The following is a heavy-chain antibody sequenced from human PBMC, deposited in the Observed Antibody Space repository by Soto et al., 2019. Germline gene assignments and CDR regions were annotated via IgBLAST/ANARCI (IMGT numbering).Heavy chain of an antibody. CDR3: ARVALLVPAAPDWFDP. CDR2: ISASGDST. V-gene: IGHV3-23*01. D-gene: IGHD2-2*01. Sequence: GGSLRLSCAASGFTFSSYAMSWVRQATGKGLEWVSVISASGDSTYYADSVKGQFTISRDNAKNTLYLQMNSLRTEGTAVYYCARVALLVPAAPDWFDPWGQGTLVTVSS. J-gene: IGHJ5*02. CDR1: GFTFSSYA.